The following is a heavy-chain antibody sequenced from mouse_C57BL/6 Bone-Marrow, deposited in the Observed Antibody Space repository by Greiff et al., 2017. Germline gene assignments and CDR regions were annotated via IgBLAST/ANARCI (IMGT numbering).Heavy chain of an antibody. CDR1: GYAFTNYL. CDR3: ARPIGDY. V-gene: IGHV1-54*01. CDR2: INPGSGGT. J-gene: IGHJ2*01. Sequence: QVQLQQSGAELVRPGTSVKVSCKASGYAFTNYLIEWVKQRPGQGLEWIGVINPGSGGTNYNEKFKGKATLTADKSSSTAYMRLSSLTSEDSAVYFCARPIGDYWGQGTTLTVSS.